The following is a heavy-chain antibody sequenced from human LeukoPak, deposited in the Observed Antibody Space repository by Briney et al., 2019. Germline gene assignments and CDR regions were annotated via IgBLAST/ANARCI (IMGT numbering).Heavy chain of an antibody. CDR1: GGSISTYY. CDR2: IYSGGNI. V-gene: IGHV4-4*07. Sequence: PSETLSLTCTVSGGSISTYYWSWIRQPAGKGLEWIGRIYSGGNIDYNPSLKNRVTISVDTSKNQFSLKLSSVTAADTAVYYCARGKQQLPNWFDPWGQGTLVTVSS. CDR3: ARGKQQLPNWFDP. J-gene: IGHJ5*02. D-gene: IGHD6-13*01.